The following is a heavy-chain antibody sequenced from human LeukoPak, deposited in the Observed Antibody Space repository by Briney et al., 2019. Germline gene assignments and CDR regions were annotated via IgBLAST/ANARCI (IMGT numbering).Heavy chain of an antibody. D-gene: IGHD3/OR15-3a*01. CDR1: GFTVSSNY. V-gene: IGHV3-53*01. CDR3: ARADGTGGPYDY. J-gene: IGHJ4*02. CDR2: IYSGGST. Sequence: PGGSLRLSCAASGFTVSSNYMSWVRQAPGKGLEWVSVIYSGGSTYHADSVKGRFTISRDYSKNTLFLQMNSLRAEDTAIYYCARADGTGGPYDYWGQGTLVTVSS.